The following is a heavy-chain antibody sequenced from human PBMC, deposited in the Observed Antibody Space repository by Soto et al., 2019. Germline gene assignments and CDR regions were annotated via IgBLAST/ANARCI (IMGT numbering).Heavy chain of an antibody. Sequence: ASVKVSCKASGYNFMPYGVNWVRQAPGQGLEWMGWISPWKGNTNYAQSFQGRVTMTTDTSTSTAYMELRSLTSDDTAVYYCARYLAPSKRHYTDSWRPGSLVSVSS. J-gene: IGHJ4*02. CDR2: ISPWKGNT. CDR3: ARYLAPSKRHYTDS. CDR1: GYNFMPYG. V-gene: IGHV1-18*04.